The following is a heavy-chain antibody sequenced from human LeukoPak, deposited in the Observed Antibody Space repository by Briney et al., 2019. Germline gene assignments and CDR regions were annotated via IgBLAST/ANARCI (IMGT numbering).Heavy chain of an antibody. V-gene: IGHV4-31*02. CDR1: GGSISNSGGFY. J-gene: IGHJ4*02. CDR3: ARISQSSGGFYY. Sequence: PSETLSLTCTVSGGSISNSGGFYWSWIRQHSGDGLEWIGFISYRGSTYYNPSLKSRVSMSVDTSRSQFSLRLTSVTDEDTAVYYCARISQSSGGFYYWGQGTLVTVSS. D-gene: IGHD2-15*01. CDR2: ISYRGST.